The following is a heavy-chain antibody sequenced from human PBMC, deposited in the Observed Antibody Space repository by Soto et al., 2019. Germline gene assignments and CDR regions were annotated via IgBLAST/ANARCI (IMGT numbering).Heavy chain of an antibody. D-gene: IGHD3-3*01. J-gene: IGHJ6*02. Sequence: QVQLVQSGAEVKKPGASVKVSCKASGYTFTSYGISWVRQAPGQGLEWMGWISAYNGNTNYAQKLQGRVTMTTDTSTSSAYRELRRLRSDDTAVYYCSREIFGRYYDFGSCPVHTYGMDVWGQGTTVPVS. CDR2: ISAYNGNT. CDR1: GYTFTSYG. V-gene: IGHV1-18*04. CDR3: SREIFGRYYDFGSCPVHTYGMDV.